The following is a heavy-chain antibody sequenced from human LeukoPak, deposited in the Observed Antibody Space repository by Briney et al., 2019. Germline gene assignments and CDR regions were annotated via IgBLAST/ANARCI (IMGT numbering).Heavy chain of an antibody. D-gene: IGHD6-13*01. CDR2: ISGNGANT. CDR3: ARDDGAYSSSWYDFDY. CDR1: GFTFINYA. Sequence: PGGSLRLSCAASGFTFINYAMSWVRQAPGKGLEWVSGISGNGANTWYADSVKGRFTISRDNSKNTMDLQMNSLRAEDTALYYCARDDGAYSSSWYDFDYWGQGTPVTVSS. V-gene: IGHV3-23*01. J-gene: IGHJ4*02.